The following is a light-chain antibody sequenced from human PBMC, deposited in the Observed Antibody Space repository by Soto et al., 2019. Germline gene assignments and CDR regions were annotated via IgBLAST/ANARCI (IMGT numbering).Light chain of an antibody. Sequence: EIVMTQSPATLSVSPGERATLSCRASQSVSSNLAWYQKKPGQAPRLLIYGASTRATGTPARFSGSGSGTEFTLTISSLQSEDFAVYYCQQYNNWPPWTFGQGAKVDIK. CDR2: GAS. J-gene: IGKJ1*01. CDR3: QQYNNWPPWT. CDR1: QSVSSN. V-gene: IGKV3-15*01.